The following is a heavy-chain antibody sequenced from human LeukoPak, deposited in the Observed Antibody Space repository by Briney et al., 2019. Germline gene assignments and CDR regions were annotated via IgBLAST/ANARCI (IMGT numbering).Heavy chain of an antibody. Sequence: GGSLRLSCAASGFTFSSYSMNWVRQAPGKGLERVSYISSSGGIIYYADSVKGRFTISRDNARNSLYLQMNSLRAEDTAMYYCARDVYNWNDVFYWGQGTLVTVSS. CDR2: ISSSGGII. CDR3: ARDVYNWNDVFY. V-gene: IGHV3-48*01. J-gene: IGHJ4*02. CDR1: GFTFSSYS. D-gene: IGHD1-20*01.